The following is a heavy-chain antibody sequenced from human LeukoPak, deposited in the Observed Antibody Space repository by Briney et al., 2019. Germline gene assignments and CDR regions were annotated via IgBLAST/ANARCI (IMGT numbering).Heavy chain of an antibody. V-gene: IGHV5-51*01. D-gene: IGHD3-22*01. CDR2: IYPGDSET. Sequence: GESLKISCQGSGVTFTNYWIGWVRQLPGKGLDWMGIIYPGDSETRYSPSFQGQVTMSVDKSINTAYLHWASLKASDTAIYYCARGYDTSGYHYGYWGQGTLVTVSS. J-gene: IGHJ4*02. CDR1: GVTFTNYW. CDR3: ARGYDTSGYHYGY.